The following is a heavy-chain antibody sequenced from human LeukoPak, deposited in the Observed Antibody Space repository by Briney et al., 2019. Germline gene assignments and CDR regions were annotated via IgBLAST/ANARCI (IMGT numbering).Heavy chain of an antibody. CDR1: GGSISSYY. V-gene: IGHV4-59*01. J-gene: IGHJ6*03. Sequence: SETLSLTCAVSGGSISSYYWSWIRQPPGKGLEYIGYIYYSGSTNYNPSLKSRVTISVDTSKNQFSLKLSSVTAADTAVYYCARTEESGYSYGYFGYYYYMDVWGKGTTVTVSS. D-gene: IGHD5-18*01. CDR2: IYYSGST. CDR3: ARTEESGYSYGYFGYYYYMDV.